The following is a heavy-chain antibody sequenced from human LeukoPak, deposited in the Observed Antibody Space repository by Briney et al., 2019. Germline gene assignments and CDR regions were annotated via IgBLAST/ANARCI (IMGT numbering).Heavy chain of an antibody. Sequence: GGSLRLSCAASGFTFSTYAMSWVRQSPGKGLEWISGISANTYYDDSVKGRFTISRDNSNKTVYLDMSSLRADDTAVYYCAKGALRYPFYFEYWGQGTPVTVSS. J-gene: IGHJ4*02. CDR2: ISANT. CDR3: AKGALRYPFYFEY. CDR1: GFTFSTYA. D-gene: IGHD1-14*01. V-gene: IGHV3-23*01.